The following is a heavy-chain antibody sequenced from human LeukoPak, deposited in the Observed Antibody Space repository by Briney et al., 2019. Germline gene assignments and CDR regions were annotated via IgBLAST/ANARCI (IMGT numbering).Heavy chain of an antibody. CDR2: VYPGDSDT. V-gene: IGHV5-51*01. CDR1: GYSFTSYW. CDR3: ARSGGLYTPDFWRVY. D-gene: IGHD1-26*01. Sequence: GESLKISCKGSGYSFTSYWIGWVRQMPGKGLEWMGIVYPGDSDTRYSPSFQGQVTISADKSISTAYLQWSSLKASDTAMYYCARSGGLYTPDFWRVYWGQGTLVTVSS. J-gene: IGHJ4*02.